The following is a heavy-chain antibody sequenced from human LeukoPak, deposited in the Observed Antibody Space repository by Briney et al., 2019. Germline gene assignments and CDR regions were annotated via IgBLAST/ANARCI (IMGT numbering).Heavy chain of an antibody. V-gene: IGHV1-69*01. CDR1: GGTFSSYA. CDR3: ARDLPYYYDSSGYQGDAFDI. CDR2: IIPIFGTA. Sequence: ASVKVSCKASGGTFSSYAISWVRQAPGQGLEWMGGIIPIFGTANYAQKFQGRVTITADESTSTAYMELSSLRSDDTAVYYCARDLPYYYDSSGYQGDAFDIWGQGTMVTVSS. D-gene: IGHD3-22*01. J-gene: IGHJ3*02.